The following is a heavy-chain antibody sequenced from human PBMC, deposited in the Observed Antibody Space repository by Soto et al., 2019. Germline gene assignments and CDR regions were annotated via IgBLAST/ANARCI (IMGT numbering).Heavy chain of an antibody. D-gene: IGHD2-21*01. CDR1: GFTFGIHW. J-gene: IGHJ5*02. V-gene: IGHV3-7*01. Sequence: EVQVVESGGGLVQPGGSLRLSCAASGFTFGIHWMTWVRQVPGKGLEWVANINQDGSDKYYVDSVKGRFIISRDNAKDSLCLQMNSLRVEDTAVYYCATSMRHALDPWGQGTLVTVS. CDR3: ATSMRHALDP. CDR2: INQDGSDK.